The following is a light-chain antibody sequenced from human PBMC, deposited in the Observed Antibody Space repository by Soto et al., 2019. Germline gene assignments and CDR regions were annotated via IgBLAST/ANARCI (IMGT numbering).Light chain of an antibody. Sequence: IVLTQSPGTLSSSPGERATVSCRASETMGRAYVAWDQHRPGRTPRLVLSATSNRAAGIPDRFRGSGSGADFNLTISGVEPEDFAVYYCHQYATSPFTFGQGTQLE. CDR3: HQYATSPFT. V-gene: IGKV3-20*01. CDR2: ATS. CDR1: ETMGRAY. J-gene: IGKJ2*01.